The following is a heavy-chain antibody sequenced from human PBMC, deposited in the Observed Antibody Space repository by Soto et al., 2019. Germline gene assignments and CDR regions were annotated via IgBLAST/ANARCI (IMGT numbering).Heavy chain of an antibody. V-gene: IGHV4-59*01. Sequence: QVQLQESGPGLVKPSETLSLTCTVSGGSISSYYWSWIRQPPGKGLEWIGYIYYSGSTNYNPSLKSRVTISVDTSKNQFSLKLSSVTAADTAVYYCARGVAARASYYYYYMDVWGKGTTVTVSS. CDR3: ARGVAARASYYYYYMDV. D-gene: IGHD6-6*01. J-gene: IGHJ6*03. CDR1: GGSISSYY. CDR2: IYYSGST.